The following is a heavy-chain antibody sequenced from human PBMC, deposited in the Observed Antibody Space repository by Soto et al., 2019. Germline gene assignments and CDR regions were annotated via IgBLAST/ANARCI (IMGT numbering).Heavy chain of an antibody. CDR2: ISGSGGST. D-gene: IGHD6-13*01. Sequence: GGSLRLSCAASGFTFSSYAMSWVRQAPGKGLEWGSAISGSGGSTYYADSVKGRFTISRDNSKTTLYLQMNSLRAEDTAVYYCAKKGVRGYSSSWYYYYGMDVWGQGTTVTVSS. CDR1: GFTFSSYA. J-gene: IGHJ6*02. CDR3: AKKGVRGYSSSWYYYYGMDV. V-gene: IGHV3-23*01.